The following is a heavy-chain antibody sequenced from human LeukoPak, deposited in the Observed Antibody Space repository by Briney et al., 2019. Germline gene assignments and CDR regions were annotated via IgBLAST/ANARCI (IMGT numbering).Heavy chain of an antibody. V-gene: IGHV4-61*02. CDR2: IYTSGYT. CDR3: ARASHDYGEYSHFDY. J-gene: IGHJ4*02. CDR1: GGSISSSSYY. D-gene: IGHD4-17*01. Sequence: SETLSLTCTVSGGSISSSSYYWSWIRQPAGKGLEWIGRIYTSGYTKYNPSLKSRVTMSVDKSKNQFSLKLSSVTAADTAVYYCARASHDYGEYSHFDYWGQGTLVTVSS.